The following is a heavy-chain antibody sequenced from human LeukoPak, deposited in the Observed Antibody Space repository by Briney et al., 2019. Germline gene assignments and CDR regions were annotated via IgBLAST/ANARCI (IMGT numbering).Heavy chain of an antibody. Sequence: HPGGSLRLSCAASGFTFSSYSMNWVRQAPGKGLEWGSYISSSSSTIYYADSVKGRFTISRDNAKNSLYLQMNSLRAEDTAVYYCARDHTAMATSDPYYFDYRGAGALVTVSS. CDR2: ISSSSSTI. CDR1: GFTFSSYS. CDR3: ARDHTAMATSDPYYFDY. D-gene: IGHD5-18*01. V-gene: IGHV3-48*01. J-gene: IGHJ4*02.